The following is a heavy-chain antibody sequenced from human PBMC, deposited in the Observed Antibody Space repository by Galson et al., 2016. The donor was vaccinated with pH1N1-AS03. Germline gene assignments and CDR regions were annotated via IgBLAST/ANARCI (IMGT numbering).Heavy chain of an antibody. CDR2: IWPADSDT. CDR3: ARQKYCSGGSCFLYYDAFDM. CDR1: GYIFSSYW. J-gene: IGHJ3*02. Sequence: QSGAEVKKPGESLKISCQASGYIFSSYWIGWVRQRPGKGLEWMGIIWPADSDTKYSPSFQGQVTISVDTSLNTAYLQWSSLEASDTAMNFCARQKYCSGGSCFLYYDAFDMWGQGTLVTVSS. D-gene: IGHD2-15*01. V-gene: IGHV5-51*01.